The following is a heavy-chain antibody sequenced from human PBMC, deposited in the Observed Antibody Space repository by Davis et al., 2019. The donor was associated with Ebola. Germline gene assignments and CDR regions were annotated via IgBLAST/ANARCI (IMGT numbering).Heavy chain of an antibody. Sequence: GGSLRLSCGASGFTFSMYAMSWVRQAPGKGLEWVSSIRGSGGSTYYADFVKGRFTISRDNSKNTLYLQMNSLRAEDTALYYCAKEEANCGGDCYGYFDSWGQGTLATVSS. CDR3: AKEEANCGGDCYGYFDS. CDR1: GFTFSMYA. CDR2: IRGSGGST. V-gene: IGHV3-23*01. J-gene: IGHJ4*02. D-gene: IGHD2-21*02.